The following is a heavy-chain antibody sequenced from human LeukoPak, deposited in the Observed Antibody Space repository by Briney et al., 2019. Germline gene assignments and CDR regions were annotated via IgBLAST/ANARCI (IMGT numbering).Heavy chain of an antibody. CDR2: ISAYNGNT. CDR3: ARDWTYYYGSGSYPIGY. D-gene: IGHD3-10*01. J-gene: IGHJ4*02. V-gene: IGHV1-18*01. Sequence: ASAKVSRKASGYTFTSYGISWVRQAPGQGLEWMGWISAYNGNTNYAQKLQGRVTMTTDTSTSTAYMELRSLRSDDTAVYYCARDWTYYYGSGSYPIGYWGQGTLVTVSS. CDR1: GYTFTSYG.